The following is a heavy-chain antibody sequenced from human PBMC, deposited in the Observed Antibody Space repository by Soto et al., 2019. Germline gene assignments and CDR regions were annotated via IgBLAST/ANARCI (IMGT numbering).Heavy chain of an antibody. D-gene: IGHD1-26*01. Sequence: QVQLVQSGAEVKKPGASVKVSCKASGYTFTSYGISWVRQAPGQGLEWMGWISAYNGNTNYAQKLQGRVTMTTDTSTRTAYMELRSLRSADTAVYYCARGSLIVGAALLNYGMDVWGQGTTVTVSS. CDR1: GYTFTSYG. CDR3: ARGSLIVGAALLNYGMDV. CDR2: ISAYNGNT. J-gene: IGHJ6*02. V-gene: IGHV1-18*01.